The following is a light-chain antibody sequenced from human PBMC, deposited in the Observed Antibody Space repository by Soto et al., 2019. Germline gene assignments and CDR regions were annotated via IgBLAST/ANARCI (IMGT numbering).Light chain of an antibody. CDR1: QSISDT. Sequence: EIVMTQSPATLSVSPGGRATLSCRASQSISDTLAWYHQKPGQAPRLLIYSASRRATGFPGRFSGSGSGTDFTLTISSLQSEDLAVYYCQQYNNWPWTFGQGTKVDIK. CDR2: SAS. J-gene: IGKJ1*01. CDR3: QQYNNWPWT. V-gene: IGKV3-15*01.